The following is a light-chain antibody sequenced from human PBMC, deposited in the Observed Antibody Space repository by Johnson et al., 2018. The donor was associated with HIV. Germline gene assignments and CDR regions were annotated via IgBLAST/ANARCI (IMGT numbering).Light chain of an antibody. J-gene: IGLJ1*01. CDR3: GAWDSSLRSGF. CDR2: DNN. Sequence: QSILTQPPSVSAAPGQTVTISCSGSYSNIGSSFVSWYRQVPGTAPKLLIYDNNKRPSGIPGRFSGSKSGPSATLGITGLQTGDEADYYCGAWDSSLRSGFFGSGTKVTVL. CDR1: YSNIGSSF. V-gene: IGLV1-51*01.